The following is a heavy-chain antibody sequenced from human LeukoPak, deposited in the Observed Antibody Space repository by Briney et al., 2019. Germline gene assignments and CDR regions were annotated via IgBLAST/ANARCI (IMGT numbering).Heavy chain of an antibody. CDR2: FDPEDGET. V-gene: IGHV1-24*01. J-gene: IGHJ4*02. Sequence: ASVKVSCKVSGYTLTELSMHWVRQAPGKGLEWMGGFDPEDGETIYAQKSQGRVTMTEDTSTDTAYMELSSLRSEDTAVYYCTTERITMVRGDPSGYFDYWGQGTLVTVSS. D-gene: IGHD3-10*01. CDR3: TTERITMVRGDPSGYFDY. CDR1: GYTLTELS.